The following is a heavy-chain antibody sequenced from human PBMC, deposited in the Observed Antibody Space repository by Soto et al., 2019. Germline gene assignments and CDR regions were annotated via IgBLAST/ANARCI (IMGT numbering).Heavy chain of an antibody. V-gene: IGHV1-18*01. CDR1: GYTFSSYH. CDR3: ARDLPPVDY. Sequence: QIQLVQSGAEVKKPGASVKVSCKASGYTFSSYHITWVRQAPGQGLEWMGWISAYNGNTNYAQNLQGRVTMTTDPSTSTAYMELRSLRSDDTAVYYCARDLPPVDYWGQGTLVSVSS. J-gene: IGHJ4*02. CDR2: ISAYNGNT.